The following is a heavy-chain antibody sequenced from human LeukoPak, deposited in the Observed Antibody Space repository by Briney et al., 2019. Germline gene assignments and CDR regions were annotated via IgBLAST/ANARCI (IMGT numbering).Heavy chain of an antibody. CDR1: GFTFSSYS. J-gene: IGHJ3*02. CDR2: ISSSSSTI. V-gene: IGHV3-48*01. Sequence: PGGSLRLSCAASGFTFSSYSMNWVRQAPGKGLEWVSYISSSSSTIYYADSVKGRFTISRDNAKNSLYLQMNSLRAEDTAVYYCARDVAGGGDGFDIWGQGTMVTVSS. CDR3: ARDVAGGGDGFDI.